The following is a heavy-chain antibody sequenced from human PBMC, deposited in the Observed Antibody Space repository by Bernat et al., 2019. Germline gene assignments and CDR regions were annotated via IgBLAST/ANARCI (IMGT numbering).Heavy chain of an antibody. CDR1: GFTFSDYY. J-gene: IGHJ5*02. V-gene: IGHV3-11*06. CDR3: ARVCYGSGSYYNGDNWFDP. Sequence: QVQLVESGGGLVKPGGSLRLSCAASGFTFSDYYMSWIRRAPGKGLEWVPYISSSSSYTNYADAVKGRCTISRDNGKNSLYLQMNSLRAEDTAVYYCARVCYGSGSYYNGDNWFDPWGQGTLVTVSS. D-gene: IGHD3-10*01. CDR2: ISSSSSYT.